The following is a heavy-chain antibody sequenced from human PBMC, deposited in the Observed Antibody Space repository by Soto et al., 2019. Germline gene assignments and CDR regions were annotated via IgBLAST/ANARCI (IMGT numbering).Heavy chain of an antibody. CDR1: GFTFSSYG. CDR2: IWYDGSNE. D-gene: IGHD2-21*02. V-gene: IGHV3-33*01. CDR3: ARSRDYDYFYAMDV. Sequence: GGSLRLSCAASGFTFSSYGMHWVRQAPGKGPEWVAVIWYDGSNEYYGDSVKGRFTISRDNSKDTLYLQMNSLRAEDTAVYYCARSRDYDYFYAMDVWGQGTTVTV. J-gene: IGHJ6*02.